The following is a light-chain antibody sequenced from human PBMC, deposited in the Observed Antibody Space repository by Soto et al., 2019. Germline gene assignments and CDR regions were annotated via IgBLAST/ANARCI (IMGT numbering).Light chain of an antibody. CDR1: QSLLFFNGITY. J-gene: IGKJ4*01. Sequence: EVVLTQSPLSLPVSVGQPATVSCRSSQSLLFFNGITYLTWFHQRPGQPPRRLISEVSNRDSGVPDRFSGSGSGTDFTLEISRVEAEDVGLFYSMQGTHWPLTFGGGTRVEIK. V-gene: IGKV2-30*01. CDR3: MQGTHWPLT. CDR2: EVS.